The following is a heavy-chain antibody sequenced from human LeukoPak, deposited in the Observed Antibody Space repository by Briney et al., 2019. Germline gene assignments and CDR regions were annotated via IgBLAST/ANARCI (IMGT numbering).Heavy chain of an antibody. CDR1: GYTFTSYG. CDR3: ARVGYDSSGYLGH. D-gene: IGHD3-22*01. Sequence: GASVNVSCKASGYTFTSYGISWVRQDPGQGLEWMGWISAYNGNTNYAQKLQGRVTMPKDTSASTAYMELRSLRSDDTAVDYCARVGYDSSGYLGHWGQGTLVTVSS. J-gene: IGHJ4*02. CDR2: ISAYNGNT. V-gene: IGHV1-18*01.